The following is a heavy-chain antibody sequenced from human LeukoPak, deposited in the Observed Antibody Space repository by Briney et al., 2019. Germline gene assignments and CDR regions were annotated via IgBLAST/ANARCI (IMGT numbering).Heavy chain of an antibody. Sequence: GASVKVSCKASGYTFIGYYMRWVRQAPGQGLEWMGRSNPDSGDTNYVQHFQGRVTMTRDTSITTAYMELNRLTSDDTAVYYCARDLSSTPHWELDYWGQGTLVTVSS. CDR3: ARDLSSTPHWELDY. J-gene: IGHJ4*02. CDR2: SNPDSGDT. D-gene: IGHD1-26*01. CDR1: GYTFIGYY. V-gene: IGHV1-2*06.